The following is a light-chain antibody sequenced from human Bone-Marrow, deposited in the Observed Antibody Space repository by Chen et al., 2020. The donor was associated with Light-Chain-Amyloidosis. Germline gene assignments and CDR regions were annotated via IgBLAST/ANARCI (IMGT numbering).Light chain of an antibody. Sequence: SYELTQPPSVSVSPGQTARITCSGDDLPTKYAYWYQQKPGQAPVLVIHRDTERPSGSSERFSGCSSGTTATLTISGVQAEDEADYHCQSADSSGTDEVIFGGGTKLTVL. V-gene: IGLV3-25*03. CDR3: QSADSSGTDEVI. CDR1: DLPTKY. J-gene: IGLJ2*01. CDR2: RDT.